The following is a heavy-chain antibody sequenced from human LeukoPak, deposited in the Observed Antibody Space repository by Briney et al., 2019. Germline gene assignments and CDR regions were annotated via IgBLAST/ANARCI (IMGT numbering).Heavy chain of an antibody. V-gene: IGHV6-1*01. CDR1: GDSVSSNSVT. CDR2: TYYRSTWYN. CDR3: VRAVAGKGCIDY. Sequence: SQTLSLTCAISGDSVSSNSVTWNRIRQSPSRGLEWLGRTYYRSTWYNDYAVSVRGRITVNPDTSKNQFSLHLNSVTPEDTAVYYCVRAVAGKGCIDYWGQGTLVTVSS. J-gene: IGHJ4*02. D-gene: IGHD6-19*01.